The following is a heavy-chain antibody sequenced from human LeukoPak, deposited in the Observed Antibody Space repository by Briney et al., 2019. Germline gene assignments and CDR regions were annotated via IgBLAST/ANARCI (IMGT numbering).Heavy chain of an antibody. CDR1: GGSFSGYY. V-gene: IGHV4-34*01. D-gene: IGHD1-26*01. Sequence: SETLSLTCAVYGGSFSGYYWSWIRQPPGKGLEWIGEINHSGSTNYNPSLKSRVTISVDTSKNQFSLKLSSVTAADTAVYYCARRSPNFDYWGQGTLVTVSS. CDR2: INHSGST. J-gene: IGHJ4*02. CDR3: ARRSPNFDY.